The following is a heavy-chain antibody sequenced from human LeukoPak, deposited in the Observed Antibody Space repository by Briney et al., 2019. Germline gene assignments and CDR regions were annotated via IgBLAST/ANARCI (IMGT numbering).Heavy chain of an antibody. CDR3: AKAAYNYGPFDY. D-gene: IGHD5-18*01. CDR1: GFTFSSYA. J-gene: IGHJ4*02. Sequence: GSLRLSCAASGFTFSSYAMSWVRQAPGKGLEWVSIINNSGVHTSYADSVKGRFTISRDNSKNTLYLQMNSLRAEDTAVYYCAKAAYNYGPFDYWGQGTLVLVSS. CDR2: INNSGVHT. V-gene: IGHV3-23*01.